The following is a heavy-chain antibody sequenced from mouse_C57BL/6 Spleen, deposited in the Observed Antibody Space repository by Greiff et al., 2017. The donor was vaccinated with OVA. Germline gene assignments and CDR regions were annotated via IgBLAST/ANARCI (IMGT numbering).Heavy chain of an antibody. J-gene: IGHJ1*03. CDR3: ARDYYGSSRWYFDV. CDR2: INPDSSTI. D-gene: IGHD1-1*01. CDR1: GIDFSRYW. Sequence: EVKLLESGGGLVQPGGSLKLSCAASGIDFSRYWMSWVRRAPGKGLEWIGEINPDSSTINYAPSLKDKFIISRDNAKTTLYLQMSKVRSEDTALYYCARDYYGSSRWYFDVWGTGTTVTVSS. V-gene: IGHV4-1*01.